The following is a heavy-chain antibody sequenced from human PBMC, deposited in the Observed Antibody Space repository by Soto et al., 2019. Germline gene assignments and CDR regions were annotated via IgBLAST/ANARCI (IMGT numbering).Heavy chain of an antibody. CDR1: GYTFTSYG. D-gene: IGHD6-6*01. CDR3: ARVISSSSAFDI. Sequence: ASVKVSCKASGYTFTSYGISWVRQAPGQGLEWMGWISAYNGNTNYAQKLQGRVTMTTDTSTSTAYMELRSLRSDDTAVDDCARVISSSSAFDIWGQGTMVTVSS. CDR2: ISAYNGNT. J-gene: IGHJ3*02. V-gene: IGHV1-18*01.